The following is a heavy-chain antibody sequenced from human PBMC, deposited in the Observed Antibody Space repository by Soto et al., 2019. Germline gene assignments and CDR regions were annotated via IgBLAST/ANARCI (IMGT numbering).Heavy chain of an antibody. CDR3: AREYSSSSFFRFDP. V-gene: IGHV1-8*01. CDR2: MNPNSGNT. J-gene: IGHJ5*02. Sequence: QVQLVQSGAEVKKPGASVKVSCKASGYTFTSYDINWVRQATGQGLEWMGWMNPNSGNTGYAQKFQDRVTMTRNTSISTAYMELSSLRSEDTAVYYCAREYSSSSFFRFDPWGQGTLVTVSS. CDR1: GYTFTSYD. D-gene: IGHD6-6*01.